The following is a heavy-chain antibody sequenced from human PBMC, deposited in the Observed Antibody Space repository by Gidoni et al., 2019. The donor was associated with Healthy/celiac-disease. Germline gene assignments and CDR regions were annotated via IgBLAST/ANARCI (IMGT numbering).Heavy chain of an antibody. CDR3: TRLASETTVTSRGV. J-gene: IGHJ4*02. CDR2: IGINANSYAT. CDR1: GFTFSGSA. D-gene: IGHD4-17*01. Sequence: EVQLVESGGGLVQPGGSLNLSCAASGFTFSGSAMHWVSQPSGKGLEWVGRIGINANSYATAYAASVKGRFTISRDDSKNTAYLQMNSLKTEDTAVYYCTRLASETTVTSRGVWGQGTLVTVSS. V-gene: IGHV3-73*02.